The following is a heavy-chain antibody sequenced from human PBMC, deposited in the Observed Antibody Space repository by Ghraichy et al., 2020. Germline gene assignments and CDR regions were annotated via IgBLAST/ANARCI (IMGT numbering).Heavy chain of an antibody. Sequence: GESLNISCSASGFTFSSYAMHWVRQAPGKGLEYVSAISSNGGSTYYADSVKGRFTISRDNSKNTLYLQMSSLRAEDTAVYYCVKSPKRDYDYGGYFDYWGQGTLVTVSS. J-gene: IGHJ4*02. CDR1: GFTFSSYA. D-gene: IGHD4-23*01. V-gene: IGHV3-64D*06. CDR2: ISSNGGST. CDR3: VKSPKRDYDYGGYFDY.